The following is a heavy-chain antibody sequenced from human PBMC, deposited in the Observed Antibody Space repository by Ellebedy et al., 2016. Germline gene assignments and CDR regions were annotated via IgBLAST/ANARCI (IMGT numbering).Heavy chain of an antibody. CDR1: GYTFTSYW. D-gene: IGHD4-17*01. CDR2: VYPGDSDT. V-gene: IGHV5-51*01. CDR3: ARQRAATTVRYYFDY. Sequence: ASVKVSCKGSGYTFTSYWIGWVRQMPGKGLEWMGIVYPGDSDTRYSPSFQGQVTISADKSISTAYLQWSSLKASDTAMYYCARQRAATTVRYYFDYWGQGTLVTVSS. J-gene: IGHJ4*02.